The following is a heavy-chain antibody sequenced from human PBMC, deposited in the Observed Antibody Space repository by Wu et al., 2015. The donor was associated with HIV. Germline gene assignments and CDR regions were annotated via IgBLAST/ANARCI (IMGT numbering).Heavy chain of an antibody. Sequence: QVQLVQSGAEVKKPGSSVKVSCKASGGTFSSYAISWVRQAPGQGLEWMGRIIPIFGTANYAQKFQGRVTMTTDTSTSTAYMELRSLRSDDTAVYYCARDLDTHYVFLELVISMMSFDIVGPRDNGHRLF. CDR2: IIPIFGTA. D-gene: IGHD3-3*01. CDR3: ARDLDTHYVFLELVISMMSFDI. V-gene: IGHV1-69*05. CDR1: GGTFSSYA. J-gene: IGHJ3*02.